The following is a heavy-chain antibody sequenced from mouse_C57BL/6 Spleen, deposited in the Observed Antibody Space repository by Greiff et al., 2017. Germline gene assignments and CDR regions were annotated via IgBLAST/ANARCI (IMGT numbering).Heavy chain of an antibody. D-gene: IGHD2-4*01. J-gene: IGHJ4*01. V-gene: IGHV5-17*01. CDR2: ISSGSSTI. CDR1: GFTFSDYG. CDR3: ARGYYDSYYAMDY. Sequence: EVKLVESGGGLVKPGGSLKLSCAASGFTFSDYGMHWVRQAPEQGLAWVAYISSGSSTIYYADTVKGRFTISRDNAKNTLFLQLTSLRSDDTAMYYCARGYYDSYYAMDYWGQGTSVTVSS.